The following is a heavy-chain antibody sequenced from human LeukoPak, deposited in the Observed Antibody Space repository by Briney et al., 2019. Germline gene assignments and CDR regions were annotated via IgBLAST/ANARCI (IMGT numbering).Heavy chain of an antibody. CDR2: ISWNSGSI. V-gene: IGHV3-9*01. CDR1: GFPFDDYA. Sequence: PGGSLRLSCAASGFPFDDYAMHWVRQAPGKGVEWVSGISWNSGSIGYADSVKGRFTISRDNAKNSLYLQMNSLRAEDTALYYCAKDKGTTLYYYYGMDVWGQGTTVTVSS. CDR3: AKDKGTTLYYYYGMDV. D-gene: IGHD1-7*01. J-gene: IGHJ6*02.